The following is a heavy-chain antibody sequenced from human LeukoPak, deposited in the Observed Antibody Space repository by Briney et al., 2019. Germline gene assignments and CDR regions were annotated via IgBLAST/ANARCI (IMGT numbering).Heavy chain of an antibody. CDR2: IRYDGSDI. CDR3: AGSRNIHFDY. V-gene: IGHV3-33*01. D-gene: IGHD1-14*01. Sequence: PGRSLRLSCAASGFMFNVYSMHWVRQAPGKGLEWVAVIRYDGSDINYADSVKGRFTISRDNSKNTLYLEMNSLRVEDTAVYFCAGSRNIHFDYWGQGTLVTVSS. CDR1: GFMFNVYS. J-gene: IGHJ4*02.